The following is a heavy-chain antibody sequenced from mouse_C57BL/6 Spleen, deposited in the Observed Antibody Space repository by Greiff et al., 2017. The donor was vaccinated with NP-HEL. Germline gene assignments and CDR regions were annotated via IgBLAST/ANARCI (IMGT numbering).Heavy chain of an antibody. J-gene: IGHJ1*03. CDR3: ARRGDGYFYWYFDV. CDR1: GYTFTDYN. D-gene: IGHD2-3*01. Sequence: EVQLQESGPELVKPGASVKIPCKASGYTFTDYNMDWVKQSHGKSLEWIGDINPNNGGTIYNQKFKGKATLTVDKSSSTAYMELRSLTSEDTAVYYCARRGDGYFYWYFDVWGTGTTVTVSS. CDR2: INPNNGGT. V-gene: IGHV1-18*01.